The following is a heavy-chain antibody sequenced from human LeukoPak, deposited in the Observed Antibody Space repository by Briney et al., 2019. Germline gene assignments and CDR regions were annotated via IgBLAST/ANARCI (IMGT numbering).Heavy chain of an antibody. V-gene: IGHV3-9*01. CDR1: GFTFDDQV. CDR2: ISWSGDRM. D-gene: IGHD2-2*01. Sequence: GGSLRLSCAASGFTFDDQVMHWVRQAPGKGLEWVSSISWSGDRMGYADAVKGRFTISRDNAKNSLFLQMNSLRVEDTALYYCAKDLGGSATTVWGQGTLVTVSS. CDR3: AKDLGGSATTV. J-gene: IGHJ4*02.